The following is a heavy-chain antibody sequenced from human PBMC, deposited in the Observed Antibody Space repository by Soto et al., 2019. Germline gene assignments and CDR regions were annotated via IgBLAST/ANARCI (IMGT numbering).Heavy chain of an antibody. CDR3: TRLAYDTRGSYHDY. V-gene: IGHV3-73*02. CDR2: IRSKSNSYAT. J-gene: IGHJ4*02. Sequence: EVQLVESGGGLVPPGGSLKLSCAASGFAFSGSAMHWVRQASGKGLEWVGRIRSKSNSYATVYAASIEGRFTISRDDSTNTAYLHMNSLKTEDTAVYFCTRLAYDTRGSYHDYWGQGTLVTVSS. D-gene: IGHD3-22*01. CDR1: GFAFSGSA.